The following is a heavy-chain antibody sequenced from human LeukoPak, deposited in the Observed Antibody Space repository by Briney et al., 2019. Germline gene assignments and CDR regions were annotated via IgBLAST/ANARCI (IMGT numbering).Heavy chain of an antibody. CDR2: IKQDGSEK. V-gene: IGHV3-7*03. CDR3: ARDMGYSSGWYIDYGMDV. J-gene: IGHJ6*04. CDR1: GFTFSSYW. Sequence: GGSLRLSCAASGFTFSSYWMSWVRHAPGKGLDWVANIKQDGSEKYYVDSVKGRFTISRDNAKNSLYLQMNSLRAGDTAVYYCARDMGYSSGWYIDYGMDVWGKGTTVTVSS. D-gene: IGHD6-19*01.